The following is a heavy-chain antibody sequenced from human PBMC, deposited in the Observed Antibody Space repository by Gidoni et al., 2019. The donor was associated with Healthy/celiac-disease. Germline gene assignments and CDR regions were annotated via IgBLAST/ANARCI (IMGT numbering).Heavy chain of an antibody. Sequence: QVQLQQWGAGLLKPSETLSLTCAVYGGSFSGYYWSWIRQPPGKGLEWIGEINHSGSTNYNPAHKSRVTISVDTSKNQFSLKLSSVTAADTAVYYCARGPDSSGYYIYYYYGMDVWGQGTTVTVSS. V-gene: IGHV4-34*01. CDR2: INHSGST. D-gene: IGHD3-22*01. CDR1: GGSFSGYY. CDR3: ARGPDSSGYYIYYYYGMDV. J-gene: IGHJ6*02.